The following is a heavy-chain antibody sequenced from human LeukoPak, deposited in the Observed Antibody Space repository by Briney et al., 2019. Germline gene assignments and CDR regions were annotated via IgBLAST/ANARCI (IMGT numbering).Heavy chain of an antibody. V-gene: IGHV1-2*02. Sequence: GASVKVSCKASGYTFTGYYMHWVRQAPGQGLEWMGWINPNSGGTNYAQKFQGRVTMTRDTSISTAYMELSRLRSDDTAVYYRLRDIAARGGYYGMDVWGQGTTVTVSS. CDR2: INPNSGGT. CDR1: GYTFTGYY. D-gene: IGHD6-6*01. CDR3: LRDIAARGGYYGMDV. J-gene: IGHJ6*02.